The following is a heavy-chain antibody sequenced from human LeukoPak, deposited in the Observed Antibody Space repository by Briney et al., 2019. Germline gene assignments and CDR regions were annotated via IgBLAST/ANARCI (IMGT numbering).Heavy chain of an antibody. V-gene: IGHV4-4*02. CDR3: ARVAARYVGMDV. D-gene: IGHD2-15*01. Sequence: SGTLSLTCAVSGGSISSSNWWSWVRQPPGKGLEWIGYIYYSGSTNYNPSLKSRVTISVDTSKKQFSLNLSSVTAADTAVYYCARVAARYVGMDVWGQGTTVTVSS. CDR1: GGSISSSNW. CDR2: IYYSGST. J-gene: IGHJ6*02.